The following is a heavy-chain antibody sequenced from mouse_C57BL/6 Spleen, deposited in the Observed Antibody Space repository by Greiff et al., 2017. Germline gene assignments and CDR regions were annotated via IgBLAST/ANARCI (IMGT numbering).Heavy chain of an antibody. Sequence: VQLQQSGPELVKPGASVKISCKASGYTFTDYYMNWVKQSHGKSLEWIGDINPNNGGTSYNQKFKGKATLTVDKSSSTAYMELRSLTSEDSAVYYCARGDEAMDYWGQGTSVTVSS. J-gene: IGHJ4*01. D-gene: IGHD3-3*01. CDR2: INPNNGGT. V-gene: IGHV1-26*01. CDR3: ARGDEAMDY. CDR1: GYTFTDYY.